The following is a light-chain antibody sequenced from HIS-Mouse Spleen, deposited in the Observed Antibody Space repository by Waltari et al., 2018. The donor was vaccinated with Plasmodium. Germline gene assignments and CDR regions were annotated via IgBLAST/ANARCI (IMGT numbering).Light chain of an antibody. CDR3: QQSHT. CDR1: QSISSY. J-gene: IGKJ2*01. Sequence: DIQMTQSQSSLSASVGARVTITCRASQSISSYLNWYQQKPGKAPKLLIYAASSLESGVPSRFSGSGSGTDFTLTISSLQPEDFATYYCQQSHTFGQGTKLEIK. CDR2: AAS. V-gene: IGKV1-39*01.